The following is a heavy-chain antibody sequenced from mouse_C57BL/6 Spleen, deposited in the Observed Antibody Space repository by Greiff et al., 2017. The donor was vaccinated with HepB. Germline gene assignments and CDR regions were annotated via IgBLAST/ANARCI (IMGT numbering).Heavy chain of an antibody. Sequence: DVKLVESGGGLVQPGGSLSLSCAASGFTFTDYYMSWVRQPPGKALEWLGFIRNKANGYTKEYSASVKGRLTISRDNSQSILYLQMNALRAEDSATYYCARIYGNYGDYFDYWGQGTTLTVSS. CDR3: ARIYGNYGDYFDY. J-gene: IGHJ2*01. D-gene: IGHD2-1*01. CDR2: IRNKANGYTK. V-gene: IGHV7-3*01. CDR1: GFTFTDYY.